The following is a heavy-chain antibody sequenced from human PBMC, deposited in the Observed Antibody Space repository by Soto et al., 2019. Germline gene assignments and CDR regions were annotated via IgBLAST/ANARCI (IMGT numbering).Heavy chain of an antibody. D-gene: IGHD3-22*01. CDR2: IIPIFGTA. J-gene: IGHJ5*02. V-gene: IGHV1-69*13. CDR3: ARDRQTVDYYDSSGYYYPNWFDP. Sequence: ASVKVSCKTSGGTFSSYAISWVRQAPGQGLEWMGGIIPIFGTANYAQKFQGRVTITADESTSTAYMELSSLRSEDTAVYYCARDRQTVDYYDSSGYYYPNWFDPWGQGTLVTVSS. CDR1: GGTFSSYA.